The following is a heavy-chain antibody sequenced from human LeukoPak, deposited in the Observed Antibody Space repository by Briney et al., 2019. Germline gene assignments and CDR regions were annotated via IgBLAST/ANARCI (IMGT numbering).Heavy chain of an antibody. Sequence: SVKVSCKASGGTFSSYAISWVRQAPGQGLEWMGGIIPIFGTANYAQKFQGRVTITADESTSTAYMELSSLRSEDTAVYYCAREMDNWNDAAFDIWGQGTMVTVSS. D-gene: IGHD1-20*01. V-gene: IGHV1-69*01. CDR3: AREMDNWNDAAFDI. CDR1: GGTFSSYA. J-gene: IGHJ3*02. CDR2: IIPIFGTA.